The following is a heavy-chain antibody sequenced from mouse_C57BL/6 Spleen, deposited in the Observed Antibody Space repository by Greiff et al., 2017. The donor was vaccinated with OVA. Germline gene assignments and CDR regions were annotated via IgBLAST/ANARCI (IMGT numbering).Heavy chain of an antibody. CDR2: ISDGGSYT. J-gene: IGHJ3*01. CDR1: GFTFSSYA. CDR3: ADDYDGAY. D-gene: IGHD2-4*01. V-gene: IGHV5-4*01. Sequence: EVQGVESGGGLVKPGGSLKLSCAASGFTFSSYAMSWVRQTPEKRLEWVATISDGGSYTYYPDNVKGRFTISRDNAKNNLYLQMSHLKSEDTAMYYCADDYDGAYWGQGTLVTVSA.